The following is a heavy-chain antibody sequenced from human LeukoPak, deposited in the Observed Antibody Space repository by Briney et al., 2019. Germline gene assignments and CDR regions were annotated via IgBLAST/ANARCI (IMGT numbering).Heavy chain of an antibody. J-gene: IGHJ5*02. Sequence: GGSLRLSCAASGFTFSSYSMNWVRQAPGKGLEWVSSISSSSSYIYYADSVKGRFTISRDNAKNSLYLQMNSLRAEDTAVYYCARDLGYCSGGSCYSGRYHWGQGTLVTVSS. V-gene: IGHV3-21*01. CDR3: ARDLGYCSGGSCYSGRYH. CDR2: ISSSSSYI. D-gene: IGHD2-15*01. CDR1: GFTFSSYS.